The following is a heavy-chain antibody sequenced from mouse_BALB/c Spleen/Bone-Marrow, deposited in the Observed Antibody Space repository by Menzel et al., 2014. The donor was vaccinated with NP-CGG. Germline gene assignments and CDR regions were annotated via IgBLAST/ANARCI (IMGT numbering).Heavy chain of an antibody. J-gene: IGHJ4*01. D-gene: IGHD1-1*01. CDR1: GYSFTDYY. Sequence: VQLQHSGPDLVKPGASVKISCKASGYSFTDYYMHWVKQSHGKSLEWIGRVNPNNGGTDYNQKFEGKAILTVDKSSSTAFMELRSLTSEDSAVYYCARGPTTVVAYYYTLNYWDQTTSVAVSS. V-gene: IGHV1-34*01. CDR3: ARGPTTVVAYYYTLNY. CDR2: VNPNNGGT.